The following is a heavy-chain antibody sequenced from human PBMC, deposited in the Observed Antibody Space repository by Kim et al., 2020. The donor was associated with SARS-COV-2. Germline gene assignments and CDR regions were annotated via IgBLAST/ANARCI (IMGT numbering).Heavy chain of an antibody. J-gene: IGHJ3*01. V-gene: IGHV3-23*01. Sequence: YAASVKGRFTISTDDSKNTLYLQLNSLRADDTAVYYCAKESGDYGESAFDLWGQGIMVTVSS. CDR3: AKESGDYGESAFDL. D-gene: IGHD4-17*01.